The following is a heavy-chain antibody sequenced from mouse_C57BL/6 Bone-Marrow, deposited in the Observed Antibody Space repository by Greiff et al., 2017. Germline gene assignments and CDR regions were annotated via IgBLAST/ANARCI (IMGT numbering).Heavy chain of an antibody. J-gene: IGHJ3*01. CDR2: FYPGGGSI. CDR3: ARHEVYSPFYDGYYWFAY. D-gene: IGHD2-3*01. Sequence: QVQLQQSGAELVKPGASVKLSCKASGYTFTEYTIHWVKQRSGQGLEWIGWFYPGGGSIKYNEKFKDKATLTADKSSSTVYMELSRLTSEDSAVYFCARHEVYSPFYDGYYWFAYWGQGTLVTVSA. V-gene: IGHV1-62-2*01. CDR1: GYTFTEYT.